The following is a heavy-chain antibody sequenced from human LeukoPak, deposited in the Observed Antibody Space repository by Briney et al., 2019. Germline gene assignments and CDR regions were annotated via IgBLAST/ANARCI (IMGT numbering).Heavy chain of an antibody. Sequence: PGGSLRPSCAASGFTFSSYEMNWVRQAPGKGLEWVSYISSSGSTIYYADSVKGRFTISRDNAKNSLYLQMNSLRAEDTAVYYCASESFRRAYYYGSGSYWGQGTLVTVSS. CDR3: ASESFRRAYYYGSGSY. CDR2: ISSSGSTI. CDR1: GFTFSSYE. J-gene: IGHJ4*02. D-gene: IGHD3-10*01. V-gene: IGHV3-48*03.